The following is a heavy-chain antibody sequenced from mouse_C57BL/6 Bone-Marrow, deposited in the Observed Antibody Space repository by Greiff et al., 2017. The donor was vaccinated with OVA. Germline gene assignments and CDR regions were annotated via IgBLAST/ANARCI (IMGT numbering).Heavy chain of an antibody. CDR3: TREVGFYYGNYDYYAMDY. CDR2: IYPGDGDT. CDR1: GYAFSSYW. Sequence: QVQLQQSGAELVKPGASVKISCKASGYAFSSYWMNWVKQRPGKGLEWIGQIYPGDGDTNYNGKFKGKATLTADKSSSTAYMQLSSLTSEDSAVYFCTREVGFYYGNYDYYAMDYWGQGTSVTVSS. V-gene: IGHV1-80*01. J-gene: IGHJ4*01. D-gene: IGHD2-1*01.